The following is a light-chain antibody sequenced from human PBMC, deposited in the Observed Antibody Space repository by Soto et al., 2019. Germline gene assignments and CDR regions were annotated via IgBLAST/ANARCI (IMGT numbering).Light chain of an antibody. Sequence: EIVLTQSPATLSLSPGERATLSCRASQSVSSYLAWYQQKPGQAPRLLIYDASNRATGIPARFSGSGSETDFTLTISILEPEDFAVYYCQQRRSWPPTFGQGTKVEVK. J-gene: IGKJ1*01. CDR2: DAS. CDR3: QQRRSWPPT. CDR1: QSVSSY. V-gene: IGKV3-11*01.